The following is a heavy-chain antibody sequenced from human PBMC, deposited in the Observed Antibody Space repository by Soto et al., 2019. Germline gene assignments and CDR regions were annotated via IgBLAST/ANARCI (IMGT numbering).Heavy chain of an antibody. V-gene: IGHV4-59*12. Sequence: SETLSLTCTVSGGSISSYYWSWIRQPPGKGLEWIGYIYCSGSTNYNPSLKSRVTISVDTSKNQFSLKLSSVTAADTAVYYCASRPGDSSSWSFDYWGQGTLVTVSS. CDR2: IYCSGST. D-gene: IGHD6-13*01. CDR3: ASRPGDSSSWSFDY. CDR1: GGSISSYY. J-gene: IGHJ4*02.